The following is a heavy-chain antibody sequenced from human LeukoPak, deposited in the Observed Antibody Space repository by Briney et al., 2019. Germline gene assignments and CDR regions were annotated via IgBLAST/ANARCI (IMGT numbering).Heavy chain of an antibody. V-gene: IGHV1-2*02. CDR3: ASGYCSSTSCYNWFDP. D-gene: IGHD2-2*01. CDR2: INPNSGGT. CDR1: GYTFTGCY. Sequence: ASVKVSCKASGYTFTGCYMHWVRQAPGQGLEWMGWINPNSGGTNYAQKFQGRVTMTRDTSISTAYMELSRLRSDDTAVYYCASGYCSSTSCYNWFDPWGQGTLVTVSS. J-gene: IGHJ5*02.